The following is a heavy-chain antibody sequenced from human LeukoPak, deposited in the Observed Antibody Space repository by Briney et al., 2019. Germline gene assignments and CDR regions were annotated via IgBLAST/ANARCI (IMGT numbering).Heavy chain of an antibody. CDR1: GFTFSSYA. V-gene: IGHV3-23*01. J-gene: IGHJ5*02. Sequence: PGGSLRLSCAASGFTFSSYAMSWVRQAPGKGLEWVSAISGSGGSTYYADSVKGRFTISRDNSKNTLYLQMNSLRAEDTAVYYCAKDSPPVSVVPASKSGFDPWGQGTLVTVSS. D-gene: IGHD2-2*01. CDR2: ISGSGGST. CDR3: AKDSPPVSVVPASKSGFDP.